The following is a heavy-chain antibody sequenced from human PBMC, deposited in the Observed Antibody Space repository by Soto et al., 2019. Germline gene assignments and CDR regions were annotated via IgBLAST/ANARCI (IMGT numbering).Heavy chain of an antibody. CDR1: GGTFSSFA. D-gene: IGHD1-1*01. CDR2: IIPLFGTT. CDR3: ARGLDTTVAHSHN. J-gene: IGHJ4*02. V-gene: IGHV1-69*01. Sequence: QVQLVPSGAEVKKPGSSVKVSCKASGGTFSSFAISWVRQAPGQGLEWMGDIIPLFGTTNYAQPFQGRVTITADESTTTAYMELRSLRSNDTAVYYCARGLDTTVAHSHNWGQGTLVTVSS.